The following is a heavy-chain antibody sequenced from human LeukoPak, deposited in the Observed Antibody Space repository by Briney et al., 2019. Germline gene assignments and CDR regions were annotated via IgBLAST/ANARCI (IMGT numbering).Heavy chain of an antibody. CDR3: ARDVGVVGPDLDH. D-gene: IGHD2-2*01. Sequence: GGSLRLSCAASGFTFSSHGFHWVRHAPSKGLDWVAVIRYDGSNKYYADSVKGRFTISRDDSKTTLYLQMNSLRAEDTAVYFCARDVGVVGPDLDHWGQGTLVTVSS. V-gene: IGHV3-33*01. CDR2: IRYDGSNK. CDR1: GFTFSSHG. J-gene: IGHJ4*02.